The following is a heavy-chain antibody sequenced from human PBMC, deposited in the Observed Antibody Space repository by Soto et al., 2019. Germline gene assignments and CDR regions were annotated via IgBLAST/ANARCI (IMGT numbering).Heavy chain of an antibody. CDR2: IIHIFGTA. CDR3: AGATIFGVVTRYRRNNYDYDGMDV. D-gene: IGHD3-3*01. CDR1: GGTFSSYA. Sequence: QVQLVQSGAEEKKPGSSVKVSCKASGGTFSSYAISWVRQAPGQGLEWMGGIIHIFGTANYAQKFQGRGTITADESTSTAYMELSSLRSEDTAVYYCAGATIFGVVTRYRRNNYDYDGMDVWGQGTTVTVSS. J-gene: IGHJ6*02. V-gene: IGHV1-69*01.